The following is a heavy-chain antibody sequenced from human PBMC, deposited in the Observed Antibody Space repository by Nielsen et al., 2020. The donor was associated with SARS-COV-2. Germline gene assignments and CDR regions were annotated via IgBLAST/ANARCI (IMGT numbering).Heavy chain of an antibody. J-gene: IGHJ4*02. CDR2: ISSTGVYT. D-gene: IGHD6-13*01. Sequence: GESLKISCAASGFTFSDYYMSWIRQAPGKGLEWVSDISSTGVYTHYADSVKGRLTISRDNAKNSLYLHMNSLRAEDTALYDCARDGTDSNRWHQRVDYWGQGTLVTVSS. V-gene: IGHV3-11*06. CDR1: GFTFSDYY. CDR3: ARDGTDSNRWHQRVDY.